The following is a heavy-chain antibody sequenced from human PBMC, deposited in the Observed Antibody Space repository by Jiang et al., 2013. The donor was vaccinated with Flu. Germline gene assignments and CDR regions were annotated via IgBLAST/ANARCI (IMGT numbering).Heavy chain of an antibody. CDR2: IDWDDEK. CDR1: GFSLSTSGMR. Sequence: KPTQTLTLTCTLSGFSLSTSGMRVSWIRQPPGKALEWLARIDWDDEKFYRTSLKTRLTISKDTSKNQVVLTMTNMDPVDTGTYYCAHTADIGMVWTWFDSWGQGTLVTVSS. CDR3: AHTADIGMVWTWFDS. D-gene: IGHD2-15*01. V-gene: IGHV2-70*04. J-gene: IGHJ5*01.